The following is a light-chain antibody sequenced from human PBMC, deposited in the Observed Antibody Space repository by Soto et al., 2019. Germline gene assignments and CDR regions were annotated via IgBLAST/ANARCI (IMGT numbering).Light chain of an antibody. J-gene: IGKJ4*01. CDR2: GTS. CDR1: QGIGTF. CDR3: LQHAGYPFT. Sequence: DLPMTQSPSAMSASVGDRVTITCRASQGIGTFLTWFQQKPGRVPKRLIYGTSSLQNGVPARFSGTGSGTEFTLTINSLQPEDFATYYCLQHAGYPFTFGGGTRVEVK. V-gene: IGKV1-17*03.